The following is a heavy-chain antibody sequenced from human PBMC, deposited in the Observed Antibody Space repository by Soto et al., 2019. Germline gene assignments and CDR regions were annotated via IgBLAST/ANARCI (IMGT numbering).Heavy chain of an antibody. CDR3: ARALYCSSTSCPGYYYYGMDV. J-gene: IGHJ6*02. V-gene: IGHV1-8*01. Sequence: ASVKVSCKASGYTFTSYDINWVRQATGQGLEWMGWMNPNSGNTGYAQKFQGRVTMTRNTSISTAYMELSSLRSEDTAVYYCARALYCSSTSCPGYYYYGMDVWGQGTKVTVSS. CDR2: MNPNSGNT. CDR1: GYTFTSYD. D-gene: IGHD2-2*01.